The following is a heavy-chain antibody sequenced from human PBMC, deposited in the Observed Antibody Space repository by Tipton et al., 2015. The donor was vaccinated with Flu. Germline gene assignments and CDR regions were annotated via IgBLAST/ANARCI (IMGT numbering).Heavy chain of an antibody. CDR1: GFTFSSYE. CDR2: ISSSGSTI. J-gene: IGHJ4*02. D-gene: IGHD3-10*01. CDR3: AREQKAHYYGSGTHFDY. Sequence: SLRLSCAAPGFTFSSYEMNWVRQAPGKGLEWVSYISSSGSTIYYADSVKGRFTISRDNAKNSLYLQMNSLRAEDTAVYYCAREQKAHYYGSGTHFDYWGQGTLVTVSS. V-gene: IGHV3-48*03.